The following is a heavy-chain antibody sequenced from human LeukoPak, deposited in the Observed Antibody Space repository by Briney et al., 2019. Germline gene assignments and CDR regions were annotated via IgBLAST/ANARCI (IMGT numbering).Heavy chain of an antibody. V-gene: IGHV1-18*01. CDR3: ARDIPNLGAFDY. CDR1: GYTFTSYG. CDR2: ISACNGNT. J-gene: IGHJ4*02. Sequence: ASVKVSCKASGYTFTSYGISWVRQAPGQGLEWMGWISACNGNTNYAQKLQGRVTMTTDTSTSTAYMELRSLRSDDTAVYYCARDIPNLGAFDYWGQGTLVTVSS.